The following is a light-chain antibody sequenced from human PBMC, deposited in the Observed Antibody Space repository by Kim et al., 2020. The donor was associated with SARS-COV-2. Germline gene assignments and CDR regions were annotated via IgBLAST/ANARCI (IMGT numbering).Light chain of an antibody. V-gene: IGLV2-11*01. CDR2: AVT. J-gene: IGLJ2*01. Sequence: QSALTQPRSVSGSPGQSVTLSCTGTSSDVGNYNFVSWYQQHPGKAPKLVIYAVTKRPSGVPGRFSGSKSGNTASLTISGLQAEDEADYFCCSYAGSYTFHVIFGGGTKLTVL. CDR3: CSYAGSYTFHVI. CDR1: SSDVGNYNF.